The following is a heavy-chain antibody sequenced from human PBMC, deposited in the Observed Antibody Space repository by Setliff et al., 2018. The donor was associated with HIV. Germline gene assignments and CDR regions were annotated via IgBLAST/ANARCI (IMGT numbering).Heavy chain of an antibody. CDR1: GFSIATNW. CDR2: ISYDGNNK. D-gene: IGHD6-13*01. V-gene: IGHV3-30*07. CDR3: ARSQHSSSLRYFDY. J-gene: IGHJ4*02. Sequence: GGSLRLSCVVSGFSIATNWMTWVRQAPGKGLEWVAIISYDGNNKYYADSVKGRFTIPRDDAKNSLYLHMDSLRAEDTAVYYCARSQHSSSLRYFDYWGQGTLVTVSS.